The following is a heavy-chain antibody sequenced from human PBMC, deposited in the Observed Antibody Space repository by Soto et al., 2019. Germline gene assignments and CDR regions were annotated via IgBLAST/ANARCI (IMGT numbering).Heavy chain of an antibody. Sequence: SETLSLTCTVSGGSISSGGYYWSWIRQHPGKGLEWIGYIYYSGSTYYNPSLKSRVTISVDTSKNQFSLKLSSVTAADTAVYYCARAFLYYYGSGLFDYWGQGTLVTVSS. J-gene: IGHJ4*02. CDR2: IYYSGST. D-gene: IGHD3-10*01. V-gene: IGHV4-31*03. CDR1: GGSISSGGYY. CDR3: ARAFLYYYGSGLFDY.